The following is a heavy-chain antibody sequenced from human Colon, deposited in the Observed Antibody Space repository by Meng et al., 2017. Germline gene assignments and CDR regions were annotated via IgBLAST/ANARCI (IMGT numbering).Heavy chain of an antibody. D-gene: IGHD2-2*01. J-gene: IGHJ4*02. CDR1: GGSISTTSW. Sequence: VRRKRAGPGLGRPPGTPPLPCVFSGGSISTTSWWGWVPQPPGKGLEWIGEIYQTGSTNYNSSLNSRVTISLDKPKNQFSLRMNSVTAADTAVYYCATSGCTSSTNCHAPLRWGQGTLVTVSS. V-gene: IGHV4-4*03. CDR3: ATSGCTSSTNCHAPLR. CDR2: IYQTGST.